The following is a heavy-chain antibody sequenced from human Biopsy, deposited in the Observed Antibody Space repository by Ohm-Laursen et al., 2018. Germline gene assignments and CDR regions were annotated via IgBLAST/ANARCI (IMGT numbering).Heavy chain of an antibody. CDR3: VRDRGHYYDKSDYKIGDWV. CDR1: GFTFSSYA. J-gene: IGHJ4*01. Sequence: SLRLSCAASGFTFSSYAMNWVRQAPGKGLEWVSGITSSGGSTYYTDSVKGRFTISRDNAKNSLYLQMNSLRVEDTALYYCVRDRGHYYDKSDYKIGDWVWGHGTLVTVSS. V-gene: IGHV3-23*01. CDR2: ITSSGGST. D-gene: IGHD3-22*01.